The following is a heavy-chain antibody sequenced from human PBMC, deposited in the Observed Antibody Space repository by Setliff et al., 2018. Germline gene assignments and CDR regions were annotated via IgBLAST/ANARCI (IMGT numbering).Heavy chain of an antibody. D-gene: IGHD3-10*01. CDR2: ISSYNDIT. CDR3: ARDLNRWFGEFAFDI. Sequence: ASVKVSCKASGYSFSDSAVSWVRQAPGQGLEWMGWISSYNDITNYAQRFQGRVTLTTDMSTSAAYMALRSLGSDDTAVYYCARDLNRWFGEFAFDIWGQGTMVTVSS. V-gene: IGHV1-18*01. CDR1: GYSFSDSA. J-gene: IGHJ3*02.